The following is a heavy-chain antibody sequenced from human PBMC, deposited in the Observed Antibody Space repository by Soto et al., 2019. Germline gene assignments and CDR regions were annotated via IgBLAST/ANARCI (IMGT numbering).Heavy chain of an antibody. Sequence: QVQLVESGGGVVQPGRSLRLSCEASGFTFSSYGMHWVRPAPGKGLEWVAVMSWDGSDEFYEETVKGRFTVSRDNSRNTLYLQINSMRPEDTAVYYCAKEGCSGGICYGFDYWGQGTLVTVAS. CDR2: MSWDGSDE. V-gene: IGHV3-30*18. CDR3: AKEGCSGGICYGFDY. J-gene: IGHJ4*02. D-gene: IGHD2-15*01. CDR1: GFTFSSYG.